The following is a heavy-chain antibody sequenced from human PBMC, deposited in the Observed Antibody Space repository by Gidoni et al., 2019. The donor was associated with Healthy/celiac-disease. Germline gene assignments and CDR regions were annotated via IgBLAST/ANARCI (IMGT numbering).Heavy chain of an antibody. J-gene: IGHJ3*02. CDR1: GSPFSSYA. Sequence: QVQLVESGGGVVQPGRSLRLSCAASGSPFSSYAMHWVRQAPGKGLELVAVISYDGSNKYYADSVKGRFTISRDNSKNTLYLQMNSLRAEDTAVYYCAREGDSGSYPDAFDIWGQGTMVTVSS. CDR3: AREGDSGSYPDAFDI. CDR2: ISYDGSNK. V-gene: IGHV3-30-3*01. D-gene: IGHD1-26*01.